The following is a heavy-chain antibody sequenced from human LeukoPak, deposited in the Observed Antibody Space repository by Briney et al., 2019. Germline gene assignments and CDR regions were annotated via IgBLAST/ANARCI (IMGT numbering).Heavy chain of an antibody. J-gene: IGHJ4*01. Sequence: TGGSLRLSCAVSGFPFSVYEMNWVRQAPGKGLEWVSNIGSSGTTRHYADSVKGRFSISRDNAENSLFLQMNSLRVEDTGIYYCALLAVGSDFAYWSQRSLATVSS. D-gene: IGHD6-19*01. V-gene: IGHV3-48*03. CDR3: ALLAVGSDFAY. CDR2: IGSSGTTR. CDR1: GFPFSVYE.